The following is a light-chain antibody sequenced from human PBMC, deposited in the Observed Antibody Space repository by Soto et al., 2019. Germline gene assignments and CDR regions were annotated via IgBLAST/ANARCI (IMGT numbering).Light chain of an antibody. J-gene: IGKJ2*01. CDR3: QQYNNWPPDT. CDR1: QSVSSN. Sequence: EIVMTQSPATLSVSPGERATLSCRASQSVSSNLAWHQQKPVQAPMLLIYGASTRATGIPARFSGSVSGTEFTLTISSLQSEDFAVYYCQQYNNWPPDTFGQGTKLEIK. CDR2: GAS. V-gene: IGKV3-15*01.